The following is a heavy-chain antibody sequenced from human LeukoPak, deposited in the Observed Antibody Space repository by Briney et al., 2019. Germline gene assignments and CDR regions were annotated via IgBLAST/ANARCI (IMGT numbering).Heavy chain of an antibody. CDR3: ARDQGGSSWSGDAFDI. J-gene: IGHJ3*02. D-gene: IGHD6-13*01. CDR1: GFTFSSYA. CDR2: ISYDGSNK. V-gene: IGHV3-30-3*01. Sequence: GGSLRLSCAASGFTFSSYAMHWVRRAPGKGLEWVAVISYDGSNKYYADSVKGRFTISGDNSKNTLYLQMNSLRAEDTAVYYCARDQGGSSWSGDAFDIWGQGTMVTVSS.